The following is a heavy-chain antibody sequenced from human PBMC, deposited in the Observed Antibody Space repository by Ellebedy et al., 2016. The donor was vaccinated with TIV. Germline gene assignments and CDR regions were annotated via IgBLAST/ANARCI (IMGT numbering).Heavy chain of an antibody. CDR2: SGAAGDT. V-gene: IGHV3-13*01. Sequence: GESLKISCAASGFSLTGSDLHWVRRPAGKGLEWVSASGAAGDTYFPDSVRGRFTISRESAKNSFYLQMNSLTAGDTAVYYCARGGPGEDNWFFGLWGRGTRVTVSS. D-gene: IGHD2-15*01. CDR3: ARGGPGEDNWFFGL. J-gene: IGHJ2*01. CDR1: GFSLTGSD.